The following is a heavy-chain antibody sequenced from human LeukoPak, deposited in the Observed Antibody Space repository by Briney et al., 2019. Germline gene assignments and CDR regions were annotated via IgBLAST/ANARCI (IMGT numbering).Heavy chain of an antibody. CDR2: INSDGSST. CDR1: GFTFSSYW. J-gene: IGHJ4*02. CDR3: ARDLSTPYGYLIDY. Sequence: GGSLRLSCAASGFTFSSYWMHWVRQAPGEGLVWVSRINSDGSSTSYADSVKGRFTISRDNAKNTLYLQMNSLRAEDTAVYYCARDLSTPYGYLIDYWGQGNRFTVSS. V-gene: IGHV3-74*01. D-gene: IGHD4-17*01.